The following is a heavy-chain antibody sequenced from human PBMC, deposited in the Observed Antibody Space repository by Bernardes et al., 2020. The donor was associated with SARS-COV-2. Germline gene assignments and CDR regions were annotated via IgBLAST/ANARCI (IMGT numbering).Heavy chain of an antibody. CDR2: INPNSGGT. J-gene: IGHJ6*02. V-gene: IGHV1-2*02. D-gene: IGHD3-22*01. CDR1: GYTFTGYY. CDR3: ARDSDYYDSDGYYHNNFSLDV. Sequence: ASVKVSCKASGYTFTGYYMHWVRQAPGQGLEWMGWINPNSGGTNYAQKFQGRVTMTRDTSISTAYMELSRLTSDDTAVYYCARDSDYYDSDGYYHNNFSLDVWGQGTTVTVSS.